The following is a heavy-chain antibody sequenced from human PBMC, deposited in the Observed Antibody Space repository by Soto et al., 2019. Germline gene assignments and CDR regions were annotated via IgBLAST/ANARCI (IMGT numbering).Heavy chain of an antibody. CDR1: GYTFANYG. D-gene: IGHD2-15*01. CDR2: INTNNGNT. Sequence: QVQLVQSGAEVKKPGASVKVSCKASGYTFANYGVSWVRQAPGQGLEWMGWINTNNGNTNYAQKLQGRVTMTTDTSTSTAYMELRSLRSDDTAVYYCAKVQEKWSKFFDYWGQGTLVTVSS. CDR3: AKVQEKWSKFFDY. V-gene: IGHV1-18*01. J-gene: IGHJ4*02.